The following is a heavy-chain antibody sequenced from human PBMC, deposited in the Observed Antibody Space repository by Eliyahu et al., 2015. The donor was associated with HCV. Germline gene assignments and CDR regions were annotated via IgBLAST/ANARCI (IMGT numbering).Heavy chain of an antibody. J-gene: IGHJ6*02. CDR3: ANSIIKYCSGGNCFSGGLDV. V-gene: IGHV1-46*01. Sequence: QVQLVQSGAEVKKPGASVKVSCRPSGYTFTSFHTHWVRQAPGQGLEWMGVINPTGDSTTFAQKFQGRVTMTRDTSTSTIYMELSSLRSEDTAVYYCANSIIKYCSGGNCFSGGLDVWGQGTTVTVSS. D-gene: IGHD2-15*01. CDR2: INPTGDST. CDR1: GYTFTSFH.